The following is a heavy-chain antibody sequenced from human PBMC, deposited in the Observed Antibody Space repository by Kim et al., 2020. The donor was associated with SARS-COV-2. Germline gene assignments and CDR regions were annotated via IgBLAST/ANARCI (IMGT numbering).Heavy chain of an antibody. J-gene: IGHJ4*02. CDR2: GDT. V-gene: IGHV3-23*01. Sequence: GDTFSACSDKCRFTCSRDNSRNTLYLQMNSLTAEDTALYYCAKGGSWCDYWGQGTLVTVSS. D-gene: IGHD6-13*01. CDR3: AKGGSWCDY.